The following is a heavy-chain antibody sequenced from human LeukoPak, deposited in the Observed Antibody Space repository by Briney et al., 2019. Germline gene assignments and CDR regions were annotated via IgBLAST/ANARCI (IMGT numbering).Heavy chain of an antibody. V-gene: IGHV3-9*01. CDR2: INWNSDSI. D-gene: IGHD5-18*01. Sequence: PGGSLRLSCAVSGFTFDDYAMHWVRQVPGKGLEWVSGINWNSDSIGYADSVKGRFTISRDNAKNTLYLQMNSLRAEDTAVYYCARDIYSYGLIYMDVWGKGTTVAVSS. J-gene: IGHJ6*03. CDR3: ARDIYSYGLIYMDV. CDR1: GFTFDDYA.